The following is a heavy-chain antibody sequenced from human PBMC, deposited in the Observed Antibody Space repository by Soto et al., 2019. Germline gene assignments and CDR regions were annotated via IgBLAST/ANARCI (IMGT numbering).Heavy chain of an antibody. Sequence: GASVKVSCKASGYTFPTYGINWVRQAPGQGLEWMGWISAYNGNADYAQKFQDRVTMTTDTSTSTAYMELRSLRSDDTAVYYCARDSSGYYNPHLHYAMDVWGQGTTVTVSS. CDR3: ARDSSGYYNPHLHYAMDV. D-gene: IGHD3-22*01. CDR2: ISAYNGNA. J-gene: IGHJ6*02. CDR1: GYTFPTYG. V-gene: IGHV1-18*01.